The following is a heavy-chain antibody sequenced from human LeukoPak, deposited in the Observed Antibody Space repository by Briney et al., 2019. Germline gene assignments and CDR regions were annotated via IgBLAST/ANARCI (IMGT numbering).Heavy chain of an antibody. CDR3: ARAKARRITMIVVVPGAFDI. Sequence: GASVKVSCKASGYTFTSYYMHWVRQAPGRGLEWMGIINPSGGSTSYAQKFQGRVTMTRDMSTSTVYMELSSLRSEDTAVYYCARAKARRITMIVVVPGAFDIWGQGTMVTVSS. D-gene: IGHD3-22*01. CDR2: INPSGGST. CDR1: GYTFTSYY. J-gene: IGHJ3*02. V-gene: IGHV1-46*01.